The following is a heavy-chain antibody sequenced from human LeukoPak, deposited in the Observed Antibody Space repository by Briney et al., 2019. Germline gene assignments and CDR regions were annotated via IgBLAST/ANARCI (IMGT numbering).Heavy chain of an antibody. CDR2: VIPIFGTA. CDR1: GGTFSSYA. D-gene: IGHD3-22*01. Sequence: GASVKVSCKASGGTFSSYAISWVRQAPGQGLEWMGGVIPIFGTANYAQKFQGRVTITADESTSTAYMELSSLRSEDTAMYYCVWAGYYDSSGYKGYFDYWGQGTLVTVSS. J-gene: IGHJ4*02. V-gene: IGHV1-69*13. CDR3: VWAGYYDSSGYKGYFDY.